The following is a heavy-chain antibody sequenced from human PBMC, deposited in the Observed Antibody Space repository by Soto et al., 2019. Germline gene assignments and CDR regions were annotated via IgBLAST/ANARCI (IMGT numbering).Heavy chain of an antibody. CDR2: ISSSSSTI. CDR1: GFTFSSYS. D-gene: IGHD4-17*01. J-gene: IGHJ4*02. Sequence: EVPLVESGGGLVQPGGSLRLSCAASGFTFSSYSMNWVRQAPGKGLEWVSYISSSSSTIYYADSVKGRFTISRDNAKNSLYLQMNSLRAEDTAVYYCAGDLNYGLFDYWGQGTLVTVSS. CDR3: AGDLNYGLFDY. V-gene: IGHV3-48*01.